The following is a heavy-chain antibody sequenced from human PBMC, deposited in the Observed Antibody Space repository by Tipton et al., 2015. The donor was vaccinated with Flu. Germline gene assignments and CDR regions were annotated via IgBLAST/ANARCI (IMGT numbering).Heavy chain of an antibody. CDR2: IHRSGNT. D-gene: IGHD4-11*01. CDR3: ARRDYSNYVSEPKNWFDP. J-gene: IGHJ5*02. CDR1: GGSISSSSYY. V-gene: IGHV4-39*07. Sequence: TLSLTCTVSGGSISSSSYYWGWIRQPPGKGLEWLGNIHRSGNTHYNSSLKSRVTISVDKSKNQFSLRLLSVTATDTAVYYCARRDYSNYVSEPKNWFDPWGQGILVTVSS.